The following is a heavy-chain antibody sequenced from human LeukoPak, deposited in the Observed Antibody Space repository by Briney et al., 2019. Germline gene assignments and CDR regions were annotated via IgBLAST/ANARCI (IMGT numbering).Heavy chain of an antibody. CDR1: GFTFSSYG. CDR3: AKDGGPPNSSGFWPVDY. J-gene: IGHJ4*02. CDR2: ISYDGSNK. V-gene: IGHV3-30*18. D-gene: IGHD6-19*01. Sequence: PGRSLRLSCAASGFTFSSYGMHWVRQAPGKGLEWVAVISYDGSNKYYADSVKGRFTISRDNSKNTLYLQMNSLRAEDTAVYYCAKDGGPPNSSGFWPVDYWGQGTLVTVSS.